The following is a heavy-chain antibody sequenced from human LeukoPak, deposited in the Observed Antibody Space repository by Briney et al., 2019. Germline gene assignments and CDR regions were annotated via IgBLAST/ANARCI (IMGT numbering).Heavy chain of an antibody. V-gene: IGHV4-59*08. CDR3: ARGWGYFGS. CDR2: IYYSGST. Sequence: PSETLSLTCTVSGGSVSSYYLSWIRQPPGKGLEWIGYIYYSGSTNYSPSLKSRVTISVDTSKNQFSLKLSSVTAADTAVYYCARGWGYFGSWGQGTLVTVSS. CDR1: GGSVSSYY. J-gene: IGHJ4*02. D-gene: IGHD7-27*01.